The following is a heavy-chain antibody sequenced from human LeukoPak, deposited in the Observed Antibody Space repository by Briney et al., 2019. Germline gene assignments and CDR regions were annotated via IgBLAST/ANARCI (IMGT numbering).Heavy chain of an antibody. J-gene: IGHJ4*02. D-gene: IGHD2-15*01. CDR3: ARLGVYCSGGSCYSKFDY. CDR2: IDPSNSYT. Sequence: GESLKISCKGSGXSFTSYCSSRGRQMPGKGLECRGRIDPSNSYTNYSPSFQSHVTISADKSISTAYLQWSSLKASDTAMYYCARLGVYCSGGSCYSKFDYWGQGTRVTVSS. V-gene: IGHV5-10-1*01. CDR1: GXSFTSYC.